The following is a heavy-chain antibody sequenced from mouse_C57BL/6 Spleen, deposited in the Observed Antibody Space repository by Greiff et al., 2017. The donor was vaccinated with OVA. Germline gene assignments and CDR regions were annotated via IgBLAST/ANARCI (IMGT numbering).Heavy chain of an antibody. CDR3: VRRDITTEFAY. CDR2: IRSKSNNYAT. CDR1: GFSFNTYA. Sequence: EVQGVESGGGLVQPKGSLKLSCAASGFSFNTYAMNWVRQAPGKGLEWVARIRSKSNNYATYYADSVKDRFTISRDDSESMLYLQMNNLKTEDTAMYYCVRRDITTEFAYWGQGTLVTVSA. V-gene: IGHV10-1*01. D-gene: IGHD1-1*01. J-gene: IGHJ3*01.